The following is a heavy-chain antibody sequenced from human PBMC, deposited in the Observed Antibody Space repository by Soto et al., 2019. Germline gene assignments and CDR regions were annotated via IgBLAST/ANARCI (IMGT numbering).Heavy chain of an antibody. J-gene: IGHJ6*03. D-gene: IGHD2-2*01. CDR1: GYTFTYRY. CDR2: ITPFNGNT. CDR3: ASTENQRYSSMDV. V-gene: IGHV1-45*02. Sequence: ASVKVSCKASGYTFTYRYLHWVRQAPGQALEWMGWITPFNGNTNYAQKFQDRVTITRDRSMSTAYMELSSLRSEDTAMYYCASTENQRYSSMDVWGKGTTVTVSS.